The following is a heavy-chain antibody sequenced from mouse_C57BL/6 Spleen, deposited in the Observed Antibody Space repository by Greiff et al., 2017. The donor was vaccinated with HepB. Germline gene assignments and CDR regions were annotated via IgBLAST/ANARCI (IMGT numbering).Heavy chain of an antibody. Sequence: VQLQQSDAELVKPRASVKISCKVSGYTFTDHTIHWMKQRPEQGLEWIGYIYPRDGSTKYNEKFKGKATLTADKSSSTAYMQLNSLTSEDSAVYCCAKGKIYYGNYGAMDDWGQGTSVTVSS. V-gene: IGHV1-78*01. CDR2: IYPRDGST. J-gene: IGHJ4*01. CDR3: AKGKIYYGNYGAMDD. CDR1: GYTFTDHT. D-gene: IGHD2-1*01.